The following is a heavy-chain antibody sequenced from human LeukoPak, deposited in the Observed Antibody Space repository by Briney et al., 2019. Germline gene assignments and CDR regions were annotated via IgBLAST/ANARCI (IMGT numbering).Heavy chain of an antibody. CDR3: AITSTVVTPSLFDY. D-gene: IGHD4-23*01. Sequence: GASVKVSCKASGGTFSSYAISWVRQAPGQGLEWMGRIIPILGIANYAQKFQGRVTVTADKSTSTAYMELSSLRSEDTAVYYCAITSTVVTPSLFDYWGQGTLVTVSS. CDR1: GGTFSSYA. J-gene: IGHJ4*02. CDR2: IIPILGIA. V-gene: IGHV1-69*04.